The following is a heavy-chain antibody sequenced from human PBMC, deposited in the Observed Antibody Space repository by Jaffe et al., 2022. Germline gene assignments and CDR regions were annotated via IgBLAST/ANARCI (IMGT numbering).Heavy chain of an antibody. V-gene: IGHV4-34*01. CDR3: AREAIPRWIQQYLLGYAFDI. D-gene: IGHD5-18*01. Sequence: QVQLQQWGAGLLKPSETLSLTCAVYRGSFTGYYWSWIRQPPGKGLEWIGEINHSGITNYNPSLKSRVTISVDTSKKQFSLNLSPVTAADTAVYYCAREAIPRWIQQYLLGYAFDIWGQGTMVTVSS. CDR1: RGSFTGYY. CDR2: INHSGIT. J-gene: IGHJ3*02.